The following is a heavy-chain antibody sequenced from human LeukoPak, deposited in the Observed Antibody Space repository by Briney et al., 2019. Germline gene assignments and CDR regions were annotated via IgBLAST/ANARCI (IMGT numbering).Heavy chain of an antibody. CDR2: IYYSGST. CDR1: GGSISSYY. CDR3: ALALFGYYDFGSFH. J-gene: IGHJ4*02. D-gene: IGHD3-22*01. Sequence: KPSETLSLTCTVSGGSISSYYWSWIRQPPGKGLEWIGSIYYSGSTYYNPSLKSRVTISVDTSKNQFSLKLSSVTAADTAVYYCALALFGYYDFGSFHWGQGTLVTVSS. V-gene: IGHV4-59*05.